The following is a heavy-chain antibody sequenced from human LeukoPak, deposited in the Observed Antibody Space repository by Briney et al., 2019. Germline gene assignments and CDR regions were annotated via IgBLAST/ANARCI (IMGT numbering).Heavy chain of an antibody. CDR2: ISSSSSYI. CDR1: GFSFNSYT. J-gene: IGHJ4*02. V-gene: IGHV3-21*06. D-gene: IGHD2-2*01. CDR3: AGVSCSSTTCPSDY. Sequence: GASLRLSCLASGFSFNSYTMNWVRQAPGKGPEWVSSISSSSSYIYYLDSVKGRFTISRDNAENSLYLQMNSLRVEDTAIYYCAGVSCSSTTCPSDYWGQGTLVTVSS.